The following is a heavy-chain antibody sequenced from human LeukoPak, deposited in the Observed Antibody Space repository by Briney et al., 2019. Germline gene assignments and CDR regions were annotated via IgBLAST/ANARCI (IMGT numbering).Heavy chain of an antibody. J-gene: IGHJ6*03. D-gene: IGHD6-6*01. CDR1: GYTFTSYD. CDR2: MNPNSGKT. V-gene: IGHV1-8*01. Sequence: ASVKVSCKASGYTFTSYDINWVRQATGQGPEWMGWMNPNSGKTGYAQKFQGRVTMTRNTSISTAYMELNSLRSEDTAVYYCARGLSVGRKQLVRDGSYYCYMDVWGKGTTVTVSS. CDR3: ARGLSVGRKQLVRDGSYYCYMDV.